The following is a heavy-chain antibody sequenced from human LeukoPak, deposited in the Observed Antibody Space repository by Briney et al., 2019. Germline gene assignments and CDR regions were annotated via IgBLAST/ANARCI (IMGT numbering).Heavy chain of an antibody. CDR1: GFIFSTYW. CDR2: INSDGSIT. Sequence: PGGSLRLSCAASGFIFSTYWMHWVRQVPGKGLVWVSRINSDGSITTYAYSVKGRITISRDNAKNTVYLQMHSLRAEDTAVYYCVRALMGAADYWGQGTLVTVSS. D-gene: IGHD2-8*01. J-gene: IGHJ4*02. V-gene: IGHV3-74*01. CDR3: VRALMGAADY.